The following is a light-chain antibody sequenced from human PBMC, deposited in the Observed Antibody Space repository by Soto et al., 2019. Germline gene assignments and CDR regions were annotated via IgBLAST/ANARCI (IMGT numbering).Light chain of an antibody. CDR3: QQYNSYPWT. J-gene: IGKJ1*01. CDR2: DAS. CDR1: QSISGW. V-gene: IGKV1-5*01. Sequence: DLHITQSPSTLSASVGDRVTITCRASQSISGWLAWYQQKPGKAPKLLIYDASSLESGVPSRFSGSGSGTEFTLTITSLQPDDFATYYCQQYNSYPWTFGQGTKV.